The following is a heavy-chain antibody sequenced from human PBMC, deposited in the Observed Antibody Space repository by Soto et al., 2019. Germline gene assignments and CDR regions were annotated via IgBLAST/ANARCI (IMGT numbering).Heavy chain of an antibody. CDR2: IKQDGSEK. D-gene: IGHD3-10*01. J-gene: IGHJ3*02. V-gene: IGHV3-7*01. Sequence: VQLVESGGGLVQPGGSLRLSCAASGFTFSSYWMSWVRQAPGKGLEWVANIKQDGSEKYYVDSVKGRFTISRNNAKTSLYQQMNSLRAEATAVYYCARRLLWFGENHDAFDIWGQGTMVTVSS. CDR1: GFTFSSYW. CDR3: ARRLLWFGENHDAFDI.